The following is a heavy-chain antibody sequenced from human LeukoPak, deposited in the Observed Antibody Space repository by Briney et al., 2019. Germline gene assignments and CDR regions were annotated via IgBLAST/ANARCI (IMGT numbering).Heavy chain of an antibody. J-gene: IGHJ4*02. CDR2: ISYDGSNK. CDR3: ARGPAAGIVY. Sequence: PGRPLRPSCAASGFTFSSYAMHWVRQAPGKGLEWVAVISYDGSNKYYADSVKGRFTISRDNSKNTLYLQMNSLRAEDTAVYYCARGPAAGIVYWGQGTLVTVSS. CDR1: GFTFSSYA. D-gene: IGHD6-13*01. V-gene: IGHV3-30*01.